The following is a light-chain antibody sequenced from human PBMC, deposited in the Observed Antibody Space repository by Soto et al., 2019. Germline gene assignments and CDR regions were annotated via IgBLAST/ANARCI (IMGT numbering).Light chain of an antibody. CDR3: CSYAGSSTLV. CDR2: EVS. CDR1: RSDVGSYNL. J-gene: IGLJ2*01. Sequence: QSALTQPASVYGSPGQSITISCTGTRSDVGSYNLVSWYQQHPGKAPKLMIYEVSKRPSGVSNRFSGSKSGNTASLTISGLQAEDEADYYCCSYAGSSTLVFGGGTKVTVL. V-gene: IGLV2-23*02.